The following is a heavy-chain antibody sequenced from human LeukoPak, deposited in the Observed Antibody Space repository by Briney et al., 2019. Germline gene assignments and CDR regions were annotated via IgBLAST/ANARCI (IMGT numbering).Heavy chain of an antibody. CDR2: ISSSGSTI. CDR1: GFTFSSYE. Sequence: GGSLRLSCAASGFTFSSYEMKWVRQAPGKGLEWVSYISSSGSTIYYADSVKGRFTISRDNAKNSLYLQMNSLRAEDTAVYYCARASGYSSSWGYFDYWGQGTLVTVSS. D-gene: IGHD6-13*01. J-gene: IGHJ4*02. V-gene: IGHV3-48*03. CDR3: ARASGYSSSWGYFDY.